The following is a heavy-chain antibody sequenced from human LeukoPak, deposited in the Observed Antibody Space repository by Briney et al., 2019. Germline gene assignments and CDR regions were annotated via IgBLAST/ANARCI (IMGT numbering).Heavy chain of an antibody. CDR1: GFTFSSHD. D-gene: IGHD1-26*01. Sequence: GGSLRLSCAASGFTFSSHDMSWVRQAPGKGLEWVSAISGSGGSTYYADSVKGRFTISRDNSRNTLYLQMNSLTAEDTAVYFCAKDQSSGTYYDYWGQGTLVTVSS. CDR3: AKDQSSGTYYDY. V-gene: IGHV3-23*01. J-gene: IGHJ4*01. CDR2: ISGSGGST.